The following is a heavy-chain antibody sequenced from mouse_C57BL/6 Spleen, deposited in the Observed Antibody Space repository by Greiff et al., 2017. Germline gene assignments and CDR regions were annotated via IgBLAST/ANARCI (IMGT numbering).Heavy chain of an antibody. CDR3: AKGGLRLWFAD. CDR1: GYAFSSSW. V-gene: IGHV1-82*01. D-gene: IGHD2-4*01. Sequence: QVQLQQSGPELVKPGASVKISCKASGYAFSSSWMNWVKQRPGQGLEWIGRIYPGDGDTNYNGKFKGKATLTADKSSSTAYMQLSSLTSEDSAVYFCAKGGLRLWFADRGQGTLVTVSA. J-gene: IGHJ3*01. CDR2: IYPGDGDT.